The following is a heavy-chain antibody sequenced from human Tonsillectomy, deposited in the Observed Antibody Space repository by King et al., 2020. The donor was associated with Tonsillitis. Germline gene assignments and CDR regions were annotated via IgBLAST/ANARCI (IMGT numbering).Heavy chain of an antibody. CDR1: GGSTSTGSYY. J-gene: IGHJ2*01. V-gene: IGHV4-61*02. CDR3: ARASGGCSGGSCYSGWYFDL. Sequence: VQLVESGPGLVKPSQTLSLSCTVSGGSTSTGSYYWSWIRQPAGKGLEWIGRIYTSGGTNYNPSLKSRVSISLDTSKNQFSLKLSSVTAADTAVYFCARASGGCSGGSCYSGWYFDLWGRGTLVTVSS. D-gene: IGHD2-15*01. CDR2: IYTSGGT.